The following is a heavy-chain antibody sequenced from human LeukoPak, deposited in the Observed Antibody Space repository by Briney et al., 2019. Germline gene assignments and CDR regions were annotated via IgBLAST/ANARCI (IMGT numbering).Heavy chain of an antibody. D-gene: IGHD6-19*01. CDR1: GYTFTGYY. CDR3: ARGIAVAGIDY. V-gene: IGHV1-2*02. Sequence: ASVKVSCKASGYTFTGYYLHWVRQAPGQGLEWMGWINPNSGATNYAQKFQGRVTMTRDTSIGTAYMELSSLRFDDTAVYYCARGIAVAGIDYWGQGTLVTVSS. CDR2: INPNSGAT. J-gene: IGHJ4*02.